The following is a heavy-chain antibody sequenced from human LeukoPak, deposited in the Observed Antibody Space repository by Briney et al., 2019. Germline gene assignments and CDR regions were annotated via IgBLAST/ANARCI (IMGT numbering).Heavy chain of an antibody. D-gene: IGHD1-1*01. Sequence: GGSLRLSCAASGFTFSSYAMSWVRQAPGKGLEWVSQISGGGSDTYYADSVKGRFTISRDNAKNSLNLQMNSLRAEDTAVYYCARASNRYNRGEGAPVTASS. CDR3: ARASNRYN. V-gene: IGHV3-7*01. J-gene: IGHJ4*02. CDR2: ISGGGSDT. CDR1: GFTFSSYA.